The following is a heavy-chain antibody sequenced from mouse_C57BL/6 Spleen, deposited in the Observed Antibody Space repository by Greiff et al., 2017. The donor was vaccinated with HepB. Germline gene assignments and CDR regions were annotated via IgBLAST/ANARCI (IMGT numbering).Heavy chain of an antibody. CDR1: GYTFTDYE. CDR3: TGGEDGPLFAY. D-gene: IGHD2-3*01. Sequence: QVQLQQSGAELVRPGASVTLSCKASGYTFTDYEMHWVKQTPVHGLEWIGAIDPETGGTAYNQKFKGKAILTADKSSSTAYMELRSLTSEDSAVYYWTGGEDGPLFAYWGQGTLAIVSA. J-gene: IGHJ3*01. CDR2: IDPETGGT. V-gene: IGHV1-15*01.